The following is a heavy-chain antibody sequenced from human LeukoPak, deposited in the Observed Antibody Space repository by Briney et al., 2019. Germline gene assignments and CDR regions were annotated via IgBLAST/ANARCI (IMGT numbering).Heavy chain of an antibody. Sequence: GGSLRLSCAASGFTFSRYAMHWVRQAPGKGLEWVAVISYDGSNKYYADSVKGRFTISRDNSKNTLYLQMNSLRAEDTAVYYCARDIWRITMVRGAIDYWGQGTLVTVSS. J-gene: IGHJ4*02. D-gene: IGHD3-10*01. V-gene: IGHV3-30-3*01. CDR2: ISYDGSNK. CDR1: GFTFSRYA. CDR3: ARDIWRITMVRGAIDY.